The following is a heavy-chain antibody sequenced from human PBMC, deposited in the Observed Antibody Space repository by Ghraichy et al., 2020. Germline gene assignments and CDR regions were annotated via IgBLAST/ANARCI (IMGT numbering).Heavy chain of an antibody. CDR3: ARNVDLRMNGDLEWLSQSYYYYGMDV. CDR2: INHSGST. V-gene: IGHV4-34*01. J-gene: IGHJ6*02. CDR1: GGSFSGYY. D-gene: IGHD3-3*01. Sequence: SETLSLTCAVYGGSFSGYYWSWIRQPPGKGLEWIGEINHSGSTNYNPSLKSRVTISVDTSKNQFSLKLSSVTAADTAVYYCARNVDLRMNGDLEWLSQSYYYYGMDVWGQGTTVTVSS.